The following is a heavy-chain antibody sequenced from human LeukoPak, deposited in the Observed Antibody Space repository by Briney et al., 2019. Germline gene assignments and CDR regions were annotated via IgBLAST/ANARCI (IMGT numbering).Heavy chain of an antibody. Sequence: AGGSLRLSCAASGFSFNNDVMSWVHHAPGKGLEWVSSVSGSGSTAYYADSVKGRFTISRDNSKNTLYLQMNTMRAEDTATYYCAKARVITSFDYWGQGTLVTVSS. CDR2: VSGSGSTA. V-gene: IGHV3-23*01. J-gene: IGHJ4*02. CDR1: GFSFNNDV. D-gene: IGHD3-22*01. CDR3: AKARVITSFDY.